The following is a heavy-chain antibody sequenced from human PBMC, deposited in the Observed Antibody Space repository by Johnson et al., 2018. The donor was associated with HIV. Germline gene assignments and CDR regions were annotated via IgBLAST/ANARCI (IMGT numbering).Heavy chain of an antibody. V-gene: IGHV3-30*01. D-gene: IGHD2-21*02. CDR2: ISFDGNNR. CDR3: ARDADSDAFDI. CDR1: KFAFSTYA. J-gene: IGHJ3*02. Sequence: QVQLVESGGGVVQPGRSLRLSCAASKFAFSTYAMHWVRQAPGKGLVWVAVISFDGNNRYYADSVKGRFTISRDNSRNMLFLQMNSLRTEDTAVYYCARDADSDAFDIWGQVTLVTVSS.